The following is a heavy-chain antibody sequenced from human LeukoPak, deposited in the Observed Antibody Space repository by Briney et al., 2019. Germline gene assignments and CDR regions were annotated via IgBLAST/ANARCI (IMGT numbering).Heavy chain of an antibody. CDR3: ARGTRTFDP. J-gene: IGHJ5*02. D-gene: IGHD1-14*01. CDR1: GASITSYF. V-gene: IGHV4-4*07. CDR2: VSSSGTT. Sequence: TSETLSLTCTVSGASITSYFWHWIRHPAGKGLEWIGRVSSSGTTNYNPSLRSRVTMSVDTSKNQFSLKLSSVTAADTAVYYCARGTRTFDPWGQGTLVTVSS.